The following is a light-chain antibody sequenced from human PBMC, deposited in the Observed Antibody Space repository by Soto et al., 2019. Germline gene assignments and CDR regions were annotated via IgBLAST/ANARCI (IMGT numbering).Light chain of an antibody. CDR2: GAS. CDR3: HHYGGSPPFT. J-gene: IGKJ3*01. CDR1: QSVSSRY. V-gene: IGKV3-20*01. Sequence: EIVLTQSPGTLSLSPGERATLSCRASQSVSSRYLGWYQQKPGQAPSLLIYGASSRATGIPDRFSGSGSGTDFTLTISRLAPEDFAVYYCHHYGGSPPFTFGPGTKVDMK.